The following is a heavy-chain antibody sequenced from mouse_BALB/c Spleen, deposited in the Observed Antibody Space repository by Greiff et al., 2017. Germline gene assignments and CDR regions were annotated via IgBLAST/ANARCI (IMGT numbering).Heavy chain of an antibody. V-gene: IGHV3-8*02. Sequence: EVQLQQSGPSLVKPSQTLSLTCSVTGDSITSGYWNWIRKFPGNKLEYMGYISYSGSTYYNPSLKSRISITRDTSKNQYYLQLNSVTTEDTATYYCARLGYGNSWYFDVWGAGTTVTVSS. J-gene: IGHJ1*01. CDR3: ARLGYGNSWYFDV. CDR2: ISYSGST. D-gene: IGHD2-10*02. CDR1: GDSITSGY.